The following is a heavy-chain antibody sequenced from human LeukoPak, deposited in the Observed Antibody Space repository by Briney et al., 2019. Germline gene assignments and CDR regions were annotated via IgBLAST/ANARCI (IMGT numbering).Heavy chain of an antibody. CDR2: IYTSGST. V-gene: IGHV4-61*09. J-gene: IGHJ4*02. Sequence: SQTLSLTCTVSGGSVNSAGHYWNWIRQPAGKGLEWIGHIYTSGSTDYNPTLKSRVTISVDTSKNQFSLTLNSVTAADTAVYYCAKSFYSSRWSFDSWGQGTLVTVSS. D-gene: IGHD6-13*01. CDR3: AKSFYSSRWSFDS. CDR1: GGSVNSAGHY.